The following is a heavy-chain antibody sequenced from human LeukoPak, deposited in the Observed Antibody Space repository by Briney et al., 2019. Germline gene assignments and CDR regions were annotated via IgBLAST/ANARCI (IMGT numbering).Heavy chain of an antibody. Sequence: GGSLRLSCTASGLTFSTSGFNWGRQAPGKGLECVASIGPTGSDRYHADSIKGRFTISRDNANNFLYLQMNSLRAEDTAVYYCATETNGRHYDYWGQGTLLTVSS. J-gene: IGHJ4*02. D-gene: IGHD1-14*01. CDR1: GLTFSTSG. V-gene: IGHV3-21*06. CDR3: ATETNGRHYDY. CDR2: IGPTGSDR.